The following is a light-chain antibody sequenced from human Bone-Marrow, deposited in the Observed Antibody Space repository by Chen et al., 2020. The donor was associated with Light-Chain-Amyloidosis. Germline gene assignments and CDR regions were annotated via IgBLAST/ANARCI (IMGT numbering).Light chain of an antibody. CDR2: WAS. V-gene: IGKV4-1*01. Sequence: DIVMTQSPDSLAVSLGERATINCKSSESLLYRSNNKNYLGWYQKKPGQSPKLLMYWASTRESGVPDRFSGSGSGTDFTLTISSLQAEDVAVYYGQQYYSTPYTFGQGTKLEIQ. CDR3: QQYYSTPYT. CDR1: ESLLYRSNNKNY. J-gene: IGKJ2*01.